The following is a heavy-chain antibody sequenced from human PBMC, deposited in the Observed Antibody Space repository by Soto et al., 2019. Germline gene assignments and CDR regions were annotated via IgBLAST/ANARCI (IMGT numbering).Heavy chain of an antibody. CDR1: GYTFTGYY. V-gene: IGHV1-2*02. J-gene: IGHJ6*02. CDR2: INPNSGGT. D-gene: IGHD3-22*01. CDR3: ARYYYDSSGYWAYYYYGMDV. Sequence: GASVKVSCKASGYTFTGYYMHWVRQAPGQGLEWMGWINPNSGGTNYAQKFQGRVTMTRNTSISTAYMELSSLRSEDTAVYYCARYYYDSSGYWAYYYYGMDVWGQGTTVTVYS.